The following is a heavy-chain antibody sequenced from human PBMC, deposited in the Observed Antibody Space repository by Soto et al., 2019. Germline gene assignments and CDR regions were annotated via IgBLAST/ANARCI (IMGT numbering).Heavy chain of an antibody. J-gene: IGHJ4*02. CDR2: NYYSGST. CDR3: ARDDYGDYRFDY. CDR1: GGSISSYY. D-gene: IGHD4-17*01. V-gene: IGHV4-59*01. Sequence: QVQLQESGPGLVKPSETLSLTCTVSGGSISSYYWSWIRQPPGKGLEWIGYNYYSGSTNYNPSLKSRVTISVDTSKNQFSLKLSSVTAADTAVYYCARDDYGDYRFDYWGQGTLVTVSS.